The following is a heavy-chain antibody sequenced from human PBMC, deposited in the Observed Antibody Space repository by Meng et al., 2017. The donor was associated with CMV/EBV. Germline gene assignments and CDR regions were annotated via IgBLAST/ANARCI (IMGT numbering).Heavy chain of an antibody. D-gene: IGHD3-16*01. CDR1: GFTLINYA. CDR2: IRGSGADT. CDR3: ATAIMIAVGDYVDY. V-gene: IGHV3-23*01. Sequence: ASGFTLINYAMGWGRQAPGKGLEWVSVIRGSGADTYYANPVKGRFTISRDNSKNTLYLQMNSLRAEDTAVYYCATAIMIAVGDYVDYWGQGTLVTVSS. J-gene: IGHJ4*02.